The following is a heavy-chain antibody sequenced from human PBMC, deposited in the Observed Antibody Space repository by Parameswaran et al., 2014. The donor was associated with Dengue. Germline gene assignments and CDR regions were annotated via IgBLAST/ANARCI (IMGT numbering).Heavy chain of an antibody. V-gene: IGHV3-30*18. D-gene: IGHD5-18*01. CDR3: AKAQGVDDVDTAMDR. Sequence: WIRQPPGKGLEWVAVISYDGSNKYYADSVKGRFTISRDNSKNTLYLQMNSLRAEDTAVYYCAKAQGVDDVDTAMDRWGQGTLVTVSS. J-gene: IGHJ5*02. CDR2: ISYDGSNK.